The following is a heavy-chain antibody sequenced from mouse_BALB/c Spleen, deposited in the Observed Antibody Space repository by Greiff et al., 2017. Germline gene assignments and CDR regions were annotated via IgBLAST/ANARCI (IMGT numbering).Heavy chain of an antibody. D-gene: IGHD2-12*01. V-gene: IGHV1-4*01. J-gene: IGHJ4*01. CDR1: GYTFTSYT. CDR3: ARGGDLYDGDAMDY. CDR2: INPSSGYT. Sequence: VMLVESGAELARPGASVKMSCKASGYTFTSYTMHWVKQRPGQGLEWIGHINPSSGYTNYNQKFKDKATLTADKSSSTAYMQLSSLTSEDSAVYYCARGGDLYDGDAMDYWGQGTSVTVSS.